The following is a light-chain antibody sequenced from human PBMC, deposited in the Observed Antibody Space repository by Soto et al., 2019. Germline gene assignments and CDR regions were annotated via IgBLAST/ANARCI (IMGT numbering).Light chain of an antibody. CDR2: DAS. CDR3: QQRMHWPPIT. V-gene: IGKV3-11*01. CDR1: QSVSRY. J-gene: IGKJ5*01. Sequence: EVVLTQSPATLSLSPGERATLSCRASQSVSRYLAWYQRKPGQAPRLLIYDASNRATGIPARFSGSGSGTDFTLTISSLEPEDFAVYYCQQRMHWPPITFGQGTRLEIK.